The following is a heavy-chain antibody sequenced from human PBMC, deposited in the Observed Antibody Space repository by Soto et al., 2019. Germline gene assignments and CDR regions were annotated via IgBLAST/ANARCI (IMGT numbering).Heavy chain of an antibody. V-gene: IGHV1-69*02. J-gene: IGHJ6*02. D-gene: IGHD6-19*01. Sequence: QVQLVQSGAEVKKPGSSVKVSCKASGGTFSSYTISWVRQATGHGLEWMGRIIPILGIANYAQKFQGRVTIXXDXSXXTAYMELSSLRSEDTAVYYCARGVSSVGALYGMDVWGQGTTVTVSS. CDR2: IIPILGIA. CDR1: GGTFSSYT. CDR3: ARGVSSVGALYGMDV.